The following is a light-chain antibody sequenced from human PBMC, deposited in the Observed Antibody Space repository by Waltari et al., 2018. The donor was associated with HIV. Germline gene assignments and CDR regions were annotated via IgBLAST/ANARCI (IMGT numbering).Light chain of an antibody. Sequence: SVLTQPPSVSGAPGQRVTIPCTGRSSNIGAGYGVHWFQQLPGTAPKLLIYGNTNRPSGVPDRFSGSKSGTSASLAITGLQAEDEADYYCQSYDSGLSAYVFGTGTKVTVL. CDR2: GNT. V-gene: IGLV1-40*01. J-gene: IGLJ1*01. CDR1: SSNIGAGYG. CDR3: QSYDSGLSAYV.